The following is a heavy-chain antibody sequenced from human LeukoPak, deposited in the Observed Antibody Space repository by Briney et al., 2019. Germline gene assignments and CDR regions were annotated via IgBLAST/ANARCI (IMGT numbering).Heavy chain of an antibody. J-gene: IGHJ4*02. CDR1: GGSINNYY. D-gene: IGHD3-16*01. Sequence: PSETLSLTCSVSGGSINNYYWSWIRQPPGKELEWIGYIYYSGSTKYNPSLKSRVTISVDTSKNQFSLKVRSVTAADTAVYYCARHAAPGAYHFDYWGQGTLVTVSS. CDR3: ARHAAPGAYHFDY. CDR2: IYYSGST. V-gene: IGHV4-59*01.